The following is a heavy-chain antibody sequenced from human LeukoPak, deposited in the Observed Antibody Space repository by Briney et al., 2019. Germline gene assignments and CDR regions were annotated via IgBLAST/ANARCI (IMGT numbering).Heavy chain of an antibody. CDR1: GGTFSSYA. CDR2: IIPIFGTA. D-gene: IGHD2-2*01. CDR3: ARVGEYCSSTSCYGADY. J-gene: IGHJ4*02. V-gene: IGHV1-69*13. Sequence: SVKASCKASGGTFSSYAISWVRQAPGQGLEWMGGIIPIFGTANYAQKFQGRVTITADESTSTAYMELSSLRSEDTAVYYCARVGEYCSSTSCYGADYWGQGTLVTVSS.